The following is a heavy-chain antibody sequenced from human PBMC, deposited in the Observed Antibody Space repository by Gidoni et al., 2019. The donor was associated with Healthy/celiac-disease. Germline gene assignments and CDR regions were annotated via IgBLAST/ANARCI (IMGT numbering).Heavy chain of an antibody. J-gene: IGHJ6*02. Sequence: QVQLVQSGAAVKKPCASVKVSCKASGYTFTSYGISCVRPAPGQGLEWMGWISAYNGNTNYAQKLQGRVTMTTDTSTSTAYMERRSRRSDDTAVYYCARDETYCSGGSCYFGLQYYYYYGMDVWGQGTTVTVSS. CDR1: GYTFTSYG. D-gene: IGHD2-15*01. V-gene: IGHV1-18*01. CDR2: ISAYNGNT. CDR3: ARDETYCSGGSCYFGLQYYYYYGMDV.